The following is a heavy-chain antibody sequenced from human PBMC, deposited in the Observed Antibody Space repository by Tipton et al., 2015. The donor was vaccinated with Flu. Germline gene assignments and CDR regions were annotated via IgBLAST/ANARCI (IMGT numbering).Heavy chain of an antibody. D-gene: IGHD2-15*01. CDR2: IYYSGST. J-gene: IGHJ4*02. CDR3: ARGVLHFDY. CDR1: GGSISSYY. V-gene: IGHV4-59*12. Sequence: TLSLTCTVSGGSISSYYWSWIRQPPGKGLEWIGYIYYSGSTNYNPSLTSRVTISVDTSKNQFSLKLSSVTAADTAVYYCARGVLHFDYWGQGTLVTVSS.